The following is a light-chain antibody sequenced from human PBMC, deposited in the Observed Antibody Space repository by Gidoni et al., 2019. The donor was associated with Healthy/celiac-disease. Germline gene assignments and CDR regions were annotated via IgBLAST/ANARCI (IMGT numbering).Light chain of an antibody. V-gene: IGKV3-15*01. Sequence: DIVRTQSPATLSVSPGERATLSCRARQSVSSNVAWYQQRPVQAPRLRIYGASTRATGIPARFSGSGSGTEFTLTLSSLPSEDFAVYYCQQYRTFGGGTKVEIK. J-gene: IGKJ4*01. CDR1: QSVSSN. CDR3: QQYRT. CDR2: GAS.